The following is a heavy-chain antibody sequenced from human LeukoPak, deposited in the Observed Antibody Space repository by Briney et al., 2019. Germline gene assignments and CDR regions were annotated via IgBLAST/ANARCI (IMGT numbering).Heavy chain of an antibody. CDR1: GFTFNSYA. J-gene: IGHJ5*02. Sequence: PGRSLRLSCASSGFTFNSYAMHWVRQAPGKGLEWVAVISYAGSNKYYADSVKGRFTISRDNSKNTLYLQINSLRAEDTAVYYCAKEKVLATVGTVGFDPWGQGTLVTVSS. D-gene: IGHD6-13*01. CDR3: AKEKVLATVGTVGFDP. V-gene: IGHV3-30-3*01. CDR2: ISYAGSNK.